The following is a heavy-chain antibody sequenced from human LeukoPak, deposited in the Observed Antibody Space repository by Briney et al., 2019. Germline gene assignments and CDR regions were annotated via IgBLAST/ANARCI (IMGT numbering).Heavy chain of an antibody. Sequence: GGSLRLSCAASGFTFSSYWMYWVRQAPGKGLVWVSRVKGDGSFTNYADSVYGRFSISRDNAKNTLFLHMRSLRAEDTAVYYCVRDGDDFNFDYWGQGNLVTVSS. CDR2: VKGDGSFT. CDR1: GFTFSSYW. CDR3: VRDGDDFNFDY. D-gene: IGHD2-21*02. V-gene: IGHV3-74*01. J-gene: IGHJ4*02.